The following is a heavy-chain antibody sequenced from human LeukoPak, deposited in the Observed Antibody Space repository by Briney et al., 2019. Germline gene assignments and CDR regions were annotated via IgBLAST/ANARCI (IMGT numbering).Heavy chain of an antibody. Sequence: SETLSLTYAVSGASISSNRYYWGWIRQPPGKGLEWIGSIYYSGSTYYNPSLKSRVTISVDTSKNQFSLKVSSVTAADTSVYYCARQAGYTSSWSDYWGQGTLVTVSS. V-gene: IGHV4-39*01. D-gene: IGHD6-13*01. CDR3: ARQAGYTSSWSDY. CDR1: GASISSNRYY. CDR2: IYYSGST. J-gene: IGHJ4*02.